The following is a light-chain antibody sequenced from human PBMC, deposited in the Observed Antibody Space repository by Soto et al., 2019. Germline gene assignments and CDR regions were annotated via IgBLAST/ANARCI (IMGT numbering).Light chain of an antibody. Sequence: ETVLTQSPATLSLSPGERATLSCRASQSVRSNLAWYQHKPGQAPRLLIYDASNRATGSPGRFSGSGCGTDFTLTISNLEPEDFAVYYCQQCDNWPWTFGQGAKVEIK. V-gene: IGKV3-11*01. CDR3: QQCDNWPWT. J-gene: IGKJ1*01. CDR2: DAS. CDR1: QSVRSN.